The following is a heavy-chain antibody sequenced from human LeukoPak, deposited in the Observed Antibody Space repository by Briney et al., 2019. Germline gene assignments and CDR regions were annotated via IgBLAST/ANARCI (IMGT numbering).Heavy chain of an antibody. CDR1: GFTFSSSW. CDR2: IKQDGSEK. D-gene: IGHD2/OR15-2a*01. CDR3: VKEADNSGTYYMDV. V-gene: IGHV3-7*03. Sequence: QPGGSLRLSCAASGFTFSSSWMSWVRQAPGKGLEWVANIKQDGSEKYYVDSVKGRFTISRDNAKNSLYLQMNSLRGEDTAVYYCVKEADNSGTYYMDVWGKGTTVTVSS. J-gene: IGHJ6*03.